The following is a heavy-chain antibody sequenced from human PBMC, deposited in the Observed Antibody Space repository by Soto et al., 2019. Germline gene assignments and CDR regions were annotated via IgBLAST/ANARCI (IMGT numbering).Heavy chain of an antibody. CDR2: IYYSGST. CDR3: ARSPDYGGNSDYYYGMDV. J-gene: IGHJ6*02. V-gene: IGHV4-59*01. Sequence: LSLTCTVSGGSISSYYWSWIRQPPGKGLEWIGYIYYSGSTNYNPSLKSRVTISVDTSKNQFSLKLSSVTAADTAVYYCARSPDYGGNSDYYYGMDVWGQGTTVTVSS. CDR1: GGSISSYY. D-gene: IGHD4-17*01.